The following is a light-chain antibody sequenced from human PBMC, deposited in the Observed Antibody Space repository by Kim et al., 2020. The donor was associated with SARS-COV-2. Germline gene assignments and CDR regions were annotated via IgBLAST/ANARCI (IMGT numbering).Light chain of an antibody. V-gene: IGLV3-19*01. Sequence: SSELTQDPAVSVALGQTVRITCQGDSLRRYYASWYQQKPGQAPVLVIYGKNNRPSGIPDRFSGSSSGNTASLTISGAQAEEEADYYCKSRDSSGKVVFGGGTKVIVL. CDR3: KSRDSSGKVV. CDR1: SLRRYY. J-gene: IGLJ2*01. CDR2: GKN.